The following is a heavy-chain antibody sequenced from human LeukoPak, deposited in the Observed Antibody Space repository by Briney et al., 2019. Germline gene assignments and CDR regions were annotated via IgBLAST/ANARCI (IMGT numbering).Heavy chain of an antibody. CDR3: ARGRVSSSTWYSTYYYYFYMDV. Sequence: SETLSLTCSVSDDSITMYYWTWIRQPPGKGLEWIGYVDHTGSTNFNPSLNGRVSISRDTTKNPFSLRLRSVTAADTAVYFCARGRVSSSTWYSTYYYYFYMDVWGKGTTVTVSS. D-gene: IGHD1-1*01. J-gene: IGHJ6*03. CDR2: VDHTGST. CDR1: DDSITMYY. V-gene: IGHV4-59*01.